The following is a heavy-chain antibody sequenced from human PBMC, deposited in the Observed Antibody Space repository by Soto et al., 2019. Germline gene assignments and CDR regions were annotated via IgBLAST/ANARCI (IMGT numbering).Heavy chain of an antibody. CDR3: ARVDGYCSSTSCYRNYYYGMDV. V-gene: IGHV3-11*01. J-gene: IGHJ6*02. CDR1: GFTFSDYY. D-gene: IGHD2-2*02. CDR2: ISSSGSTI. Sequence: PGGSLRLSCAASGFTFSDYYMSWIRQAPGKGPEWVSYISSSGSTIYYADSVKGRFTISRDNAKNSLYLQMNSLRAEDTAVYYCARVDGYCSSTSCYRNYYYGMDVWGQGTTVTVSS.